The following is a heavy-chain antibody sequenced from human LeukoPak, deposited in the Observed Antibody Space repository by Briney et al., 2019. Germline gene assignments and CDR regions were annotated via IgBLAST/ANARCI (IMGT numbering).Heavy chain of an antibody. CDR1: GFTFSSYA. D-gene: IGHD1-1*01. CDR3: AKELKRRIFLELERRVRPFDY. CDR2: ISGSGGST. Sequence: GSLRLSCAASGFTFSSYAMSWVRQAPGKGLEWVSAISGSGGSTYYADSVKGRFTISRDNSKNTLYLQMNSLRAEDTAVYYCAKELKRRIFLELERRVRPFDYWGQGTLVTVSS. J-gene: IGHJ4*02. V-gene: IGHV3-23*01.